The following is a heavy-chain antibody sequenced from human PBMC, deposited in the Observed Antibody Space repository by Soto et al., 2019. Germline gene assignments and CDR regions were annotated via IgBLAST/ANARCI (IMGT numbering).Heavy chain of an antibody. CDR1: GYSFTLYW. CDR2: IYPGDSDT. Sequence: GESLKISCTGSGYSFTLYWIGWVRQMPGKGLEWMGIIYPGDSDTRYSPSFQGQVTISADKSISTAYLQWSSLKASDTAMYYCARPSTYRLHDAFDIWGQGTMVTVSS. CDR3: ARPSTYRLHDAFDI. J-gene: IGHJ3*02. V-gene: IGHV5-51*01.